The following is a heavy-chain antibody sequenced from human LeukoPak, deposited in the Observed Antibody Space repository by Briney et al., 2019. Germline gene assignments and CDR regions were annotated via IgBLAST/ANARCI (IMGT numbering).Heavy chain of an antibody. CDR1: GGSISSSSYY. CDR2: IYYSGST. V-gene: IGHV4-39*07. CDR3: AIARPYYYALGRGFDP. D-gene: IGHD3-10*01. Sequence: PSETLSLTCTVSGGSISSSSYYWGWIRQPPGKGLEWIGSIYYSGSTNYNPSLKSRVTIAVDKPKKQFSLKLSSVSAADTAVYYCAIARPYYYALGRGFDPWGQGTLVTVSS. J-gene: IGHJ5*02.